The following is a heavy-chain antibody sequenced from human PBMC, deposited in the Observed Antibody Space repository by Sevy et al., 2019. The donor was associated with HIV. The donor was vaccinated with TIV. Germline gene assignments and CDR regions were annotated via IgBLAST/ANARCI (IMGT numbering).Heavy chain of an antibody. CDR2: MNPNRGNI. Sequence: ASVKVSCKASGYTFTNSDVNWVRQATGQGLEWMGWMNPNRGNIDYAQKFQGRVTMTRNTSISTPYLEVSSLRSEDTALHYCARGLGEQWLVPFESWGHGTLVTVSS. CDR3: ARGLGEQWLVPFES. CDR1: GYTFTNSD. J-gene: IGHJ4*01. V-gene: IGHV1-8*01. D-gene: IGHD6-19*01.